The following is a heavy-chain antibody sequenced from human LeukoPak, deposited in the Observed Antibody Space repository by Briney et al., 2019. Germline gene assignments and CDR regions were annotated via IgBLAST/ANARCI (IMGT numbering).Heavy chain of an antibody. CDR1: GFTFSNYW. J-gene: IGHJ4*02. CDR2: IKMDGSDT. V-gene: IGHV3-74*01. D-gene: IGHD3-22*01. CDR3: AKDGPYDTSGPTFFDN. Sequence: GGSLRLSCAASGFTFSNYWMHWVRQAPGKGLLWVSRIKMDGSDTIYADSVKGRFTISRDYSKNTLYMQMNGLRAEDTALYYCAKDGPYDTSGPTFFDNWGQGTLVTVSS.